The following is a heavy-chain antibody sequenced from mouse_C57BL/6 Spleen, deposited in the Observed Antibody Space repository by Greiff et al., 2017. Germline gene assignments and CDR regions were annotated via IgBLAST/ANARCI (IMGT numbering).Heavy chain of an antibody. CDR3: ARSYAPDY. CDR2: IYPGDGDT. J-gene: IGHJ2*01. CDR1: GYAFSSSW. D-gene: IGHD6-5*01. V-gene: IGHV1-82*01. Sequence: QVQLQQSGPELVKPGASVKISCKASGYAFSSSWMNWVKQRPGKGLEWIGRIYPGDGDTNYNGKFKGKATLTADKSSSTAYMQLSSLTSEDSAVYFCARSYAPDYWGQGTTRTVSS.